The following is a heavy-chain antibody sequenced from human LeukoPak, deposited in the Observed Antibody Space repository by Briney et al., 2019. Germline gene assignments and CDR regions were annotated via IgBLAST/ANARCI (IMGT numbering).Heavy chain of an antibody. CDR1: GGSISSYY. V-gene: IGHV4-59*08. CDR2: IYYGGST. Sequence: SETLSLTCTVSGGSISSYYWSWIRQPPGKGLAWIGYIYYGGSTNYNPSLKSRVTISVDTSKNQFSLKLSSVTAADTAVYYCARQDDYGPNWFDPWGQGTLVTVSS. J-gene: IGHJ5*02. CDR3: ARQDDYGPNWFDP. D-gene: IGHD4-17*01.